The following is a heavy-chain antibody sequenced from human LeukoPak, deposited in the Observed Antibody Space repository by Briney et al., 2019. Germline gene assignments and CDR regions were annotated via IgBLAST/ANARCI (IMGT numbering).Heavy chain of an antibody. CDR1: GGAFNSYG. CDR3: AVSAPRTIAGWFDP. CDR2: IIPMLGAA. Sequence: GASVKVSCKTSGGAFNSYGISWVRQAPGQGLEWMGRIIPMLGAANYAQKFQGRVTITADKSTSTAYMELSSLRSEDTAVYYCAVSAPRTIAGWFDPWGQGTLVTVSS. D-gene: IGHD1-14*01. J-gene: IGHJ5*02. V-gene: IGHV1-69*04.